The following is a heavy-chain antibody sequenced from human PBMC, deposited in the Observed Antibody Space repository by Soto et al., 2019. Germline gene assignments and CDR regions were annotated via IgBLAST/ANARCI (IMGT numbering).Heavy chain of an antibody. CDR1: GYTFTNYG. CDR2: INAYNGKT. V-gene: IGHV1-18*01. J-gene: IGHJ4*02. Sequence: QVQLVQSGAEVKKPGASVKVSCKTSGYTFTNYGINWVRQAPGQGLEWMGWINAYNGKTNYAQRLQGRXIXTSXTSTSTASMELRSLRSDDTAVYYCARGSSPVDFDYWGQGTLVTVSS. CDR3: ARGSSPVDFDY. D-gene: IGHD6-13*01.